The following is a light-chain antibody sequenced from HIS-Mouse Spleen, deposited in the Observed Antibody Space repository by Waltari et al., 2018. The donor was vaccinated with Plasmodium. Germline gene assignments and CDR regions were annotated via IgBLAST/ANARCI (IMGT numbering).Light chain of an antibody. CDR3: QQYNNWSFT. CDR2: GAS. Sequence: IVMTRSPSTQSVAQGERATLFGRASQSVSSNLAWYQQKPGQAPRLLIYGASTRATGIPARFSGSGSGTEFTLTLSSLQSEDFAVYYCQQYNNWSFTFGPGTKVDIK. CDR1: QSVSSN. V-gene: IGKV3-15*01. J-gene: IGKJ3*01.